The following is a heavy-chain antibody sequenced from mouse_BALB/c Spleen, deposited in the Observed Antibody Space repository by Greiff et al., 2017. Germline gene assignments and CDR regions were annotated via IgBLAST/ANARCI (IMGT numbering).Heavy chain of an antibody. Sequence: EVKLMESGGGLVKPGGSLKLSCAASGFTFSSYAMSWVRQTPEKRLEWVATISSGGIYTYYPDSVKGRFTISRDNAKNTLYLQMSSLRSEDTAMYYCARGDGNYVGWYFDVWGAGTTVTVSS. CDR1: GFTFSSYA. D-gene: IGHD2-1*01. CDR3: ARGDGNYVGWYFDV. CDR2: ISSGGIYT. J-gene: IGHJ1*01. V-gene: IGHV5-9-3*01.